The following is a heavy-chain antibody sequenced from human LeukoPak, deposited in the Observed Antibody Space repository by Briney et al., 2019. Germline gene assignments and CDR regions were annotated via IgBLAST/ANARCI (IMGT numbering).Heavy chain of an antibody. CDR3: ARHLDSSSSWTAFDI. CDR1: GYTFTSYG. Sequence: ASVKVSXKASGYTFTSYGISWVRQAPGQGLEWMGWISAYNGNTNYAQKLQGRVTMTTDTSTSTAYMELRSLRSDDTAVYYCARHLDSSSSWTAFDIWGQGTMVTVSS. D-gene: IGHD6-6*01. CDR2: ISAYNGNT. V-gene: IGHV1-18*01. J-gene: IGHJ3*02.